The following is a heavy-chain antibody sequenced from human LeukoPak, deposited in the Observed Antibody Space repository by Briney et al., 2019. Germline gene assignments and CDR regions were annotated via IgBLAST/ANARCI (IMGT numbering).Heavy chain of an antibody. V-gene: IGHV5-51*01. Sequence: GESLKISCKGSGYSFTNYWIGWVRQMPGKGLEWMGIIYPGDSDTRYSPSFQGQVTISADKSISTAYLQWSGLKASDTAMYYCARHWARYCSGGSCYSRQPFDPWGQGTLVTVSS. CDR2: IYPGDSDT. D-gene: IGHD2-15*01. J-gene: IGHJ5*02. CDR3: ARHWARYCSGGSCYSRQPFDP. CDR1: GYSFTNYW.